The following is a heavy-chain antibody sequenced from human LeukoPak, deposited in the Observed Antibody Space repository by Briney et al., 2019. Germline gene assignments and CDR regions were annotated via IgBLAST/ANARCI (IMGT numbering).Heavy chain of an antibody. J-gene: IGHJ5*02. CDR1: GFTFSDYY. D-gene: IGHD6-13*01. CDR3: AREAQHLAPWGWFDP. V-gene: IGHV3-11*01. Sequence: GGSLRLSCAASGFTFSDYYMSWIRQAPGKGLEWVSYISSSGSTIYYADSVKGRFTISRDNAKNSLYLQMNSLRAEDTAVYYCAREAQHLAPWGWFDPWGQGTLVTVSS. CDR2: ISSSGSTI.